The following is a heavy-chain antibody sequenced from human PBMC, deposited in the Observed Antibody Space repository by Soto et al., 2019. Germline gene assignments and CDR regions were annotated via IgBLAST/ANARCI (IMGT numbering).Heavy chain of an antibody. D-gene: IGHD2-2*01. V-gene: IGHV1-69*02. J-gene: IGHJ6*03. CDR3: ARAPPVVVPAANYYYYYMDV. Sequence: QVQLVQSGAEVKKPGSSVKVSCKASGGTFSSYTISWVRQAPGQGLEWMGRIIPIIGIANYAQKFQGRVTNTADKSTSTAYMELSSLRSEDPAVYYCARAPPVVVPAANYYYYYMDVWGKGTTVTVSS. CDR2: IIPIIGIA. CDR1: GGTFSSYT.